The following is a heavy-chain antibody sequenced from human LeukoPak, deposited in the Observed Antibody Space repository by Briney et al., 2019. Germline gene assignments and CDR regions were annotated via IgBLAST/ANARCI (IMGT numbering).Heavy chain of an antibody. V-gene: IGHV1-69*04. D-gene: IGHD3-3*01. Sequence: SVKVSCKASGGTFSSYTISWVRQAPGQGLEWMGRIIPILGIANYAQKFQGRVTITAGKSTSTAYMELSSLGSEDTAVYYCARDLWSGSFDYWGQGTLVTVSS. CDR1: GGTFSSYT. J-gene: IGHJ4*02. CDR3: ARDLWSGSFDY. CDR2: IIPILGIA.